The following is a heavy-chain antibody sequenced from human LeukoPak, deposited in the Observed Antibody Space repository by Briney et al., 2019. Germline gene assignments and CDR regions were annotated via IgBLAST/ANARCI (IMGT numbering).Heavy chain of an antibody. Sequence: GGSLRLSCAASGFTFSSYAMHWVRQAPGKGLESVSAISGNGASTNYANSVKGRFTISRDNSKNTLYLQMGSLRAEDMAVYYCARDGGATMVRGVATYDSWGQGTLVTVSS. V-gene: IGHV3-64*01. CDR1: GFTFSSYA. CDR3: ARDGGATMVRGVATYDS. D-gene: IGHD3-10*01. J-gene: IGHJ4*02. CDR2: ISGNGAST.